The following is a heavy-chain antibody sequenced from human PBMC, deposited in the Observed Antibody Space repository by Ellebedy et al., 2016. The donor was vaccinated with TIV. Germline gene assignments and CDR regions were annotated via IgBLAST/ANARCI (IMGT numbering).Heavy chain of an antibody. J-gene: IGHJ4*02. V-gene: IGHV4-59*08. CDR2: IYNGGST. CDR1: GGSISSYY. CDR3: ARQSSYYGSGSYYDLDY. D-gene: IGHD3-10*01. Sequence: MPGGSLRLSCTVSGGSISSYYWNWIRQPPGKGLEWIANIYNGGSTRYNPYLQSRVTISLDASKNQFFLRLNFVTAADTAVYYCARQSSYYGSGSYYDLDYWGLGTLVTVSS.